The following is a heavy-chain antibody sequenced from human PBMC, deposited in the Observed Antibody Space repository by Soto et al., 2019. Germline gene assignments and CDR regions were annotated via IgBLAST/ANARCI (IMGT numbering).Heavy chain of an antibody. CDR3: ATGLRAAAVNSPNLDP. CDR1: GGTFSSYA. CDR2: FDPEDGET. J-gene: IGHJ5*02. V-gene: IGHV1-24*01. D-gene: IGHD6-13*01. Sequence: GASVKVSCKASGGTFSSYAISWVRQAPGKGLEWMGGFDPEDGETIYAQKFQGRVTMTEDTSTDTAYMELSSLRSEDTAVYYCATGLRAAAVNSPNLDPWGQGTLVTVSS.